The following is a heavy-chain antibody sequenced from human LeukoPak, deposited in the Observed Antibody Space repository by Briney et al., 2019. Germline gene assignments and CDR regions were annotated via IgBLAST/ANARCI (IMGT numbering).Heavy chain of an antibody. V-gene: IGHV4-39*01. CDR3: ARFPAVTTEYFDY. CDR1: GGSISSSSYY. D-gene: IGHD4-17*01. CDR2: IYYSGST. Sequence: PSETLSLTCTDSGGSISSSSYYWGWIRQPPGKGLEWIGSIYYSGSTYYNPSLKSRVTISVDTSKNQFSLKLSSVTAADTAVYYCARFPAVTTEYFDYWGQGTLVTVSS. J-gene: IGHJ4*02.